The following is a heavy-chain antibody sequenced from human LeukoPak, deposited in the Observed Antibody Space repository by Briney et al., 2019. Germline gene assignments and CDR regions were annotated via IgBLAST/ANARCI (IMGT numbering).Heavy chain of an antibody. D-gene: IGHD2-21*01. CDR3: ARDPPGERNY. CDR1: GGSVSSGNYY. J-gene: IGHJ4*02. CDR2: IYYSGST. V-gene: IGHV4-61*01. Sequence: NPSETLSLTCTVSGGSVSSGNYYWSWIRQPPGKGLEWIGYIYYSGSTNYNPSLKSRVTISVDTSKNQSSLKLSSVTAADTAVYYCARDPPGERNYWGQGTLVTVSS.